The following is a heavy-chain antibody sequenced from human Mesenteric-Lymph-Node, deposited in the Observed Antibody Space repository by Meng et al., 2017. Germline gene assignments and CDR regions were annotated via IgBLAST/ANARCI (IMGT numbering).Heavy chain of an antibody. CDR2: INPSGGST. CDR1: GYTFTGYY. CDR3: ASAAGIPAGYSSGWWRASSSGGAFDI. J-gene: IGHJ3*02. D-gene: IGHD6-19*01. V-gene: IGHV1-46*01. Sequence: ASVKVSCKASGYTFTGYYMNWVRQAPGQGHEWMGIINPSGGSTSYAQKFQGRVTMTRDTSTSTAYMELSSLRSEDTAVYYCASAAGIPAGYSSGWWRASSSGGAFDIWGQGTMVTVSS.